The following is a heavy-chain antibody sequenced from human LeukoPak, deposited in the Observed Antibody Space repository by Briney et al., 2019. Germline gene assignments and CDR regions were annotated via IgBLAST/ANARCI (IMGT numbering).Heavy chain of an antibody. CDR1: GFTFSSYW. CDR2: ISYDGSST. Sequence: GGSLRLSCAASGFTFSSYWMHWVRQAPGKGLEWVTRISYDGSSTTYADSVKGRFTISRDNAKNTLYLQMNSLRAEDTAMYYCARISLSGWANDYWGQGTLVTVSS. CDR3: ARISLSGWANDY. V-gene: IGHV3-74*01. J-gene: IGHJ4*02. D-gene: IGHD6-19*01.